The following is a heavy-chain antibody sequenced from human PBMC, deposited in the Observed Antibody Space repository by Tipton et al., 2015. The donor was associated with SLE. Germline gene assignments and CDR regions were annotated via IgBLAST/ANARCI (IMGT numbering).Heavy chain of an antibody. CDR3: AKFSQSSSWTIGAFDI. CDR1: GLTFSNYA. Sequence: SLRLSCAASGLTFSNYAMSWVRQAPGKGLEWVSAISGSGGSTYYADSVKGRFTISRDNSKNTLYLQMNSLRAEDTAVYYCAKFSQSSSWTIGAFDIWGQGTMVTVSS. J-gene: IGHJ3*02. CDR2: ISGSGGST. V-gene: IGHV3-23*01. D-gene: IGHD6-13*01.